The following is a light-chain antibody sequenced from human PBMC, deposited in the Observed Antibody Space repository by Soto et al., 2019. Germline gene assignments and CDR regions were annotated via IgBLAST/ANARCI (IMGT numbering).Light chain of an antibody. CDR1: QSIDNW. CDR2: AAS. CDR3: QQFSSYST. J-gene: IGKJ1*01. V-gene: IGKV1-5*01. Sequence: DIHLIQSPSTLSASVGDRVTITCRASQSIDNWLAWYQQKPGKAPKLLLYAASTLETGVPSRFSGSGSGTEFTLTFKSLQPDDFATYYCQQFSSYSTFGQGTKV.